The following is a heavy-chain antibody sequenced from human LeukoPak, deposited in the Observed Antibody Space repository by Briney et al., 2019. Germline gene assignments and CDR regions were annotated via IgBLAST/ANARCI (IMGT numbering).Heavy chain of an antibody. Sequence: GGSLRLSCVASGFTFSDYYMSWIRQAPGKGLEWVSYISSSGSTTYYADSVRGRFTISGDNSKNTLYLQMNSLRADDTAVYYCAKDWTGSKPFDLWGRGTLVTVSS. CDR2: ISSSGSTT. D-gene: IGHD3/OR15-3a*01. CDR3: AKDWTGSKPFDL. CDR1: GFTFSDYY. V-gene: IGHV3-11*01. J-gene: IGHJ2*01.